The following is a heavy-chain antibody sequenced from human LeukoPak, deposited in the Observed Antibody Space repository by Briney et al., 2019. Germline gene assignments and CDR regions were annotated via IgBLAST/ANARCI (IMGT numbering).Heavy chain of an antibody. D-gene: IGHD3-22*01. V-gene: IGHV4-34*01. CDR3: ASGTEVDYYDSSGYYLPFDY. CDR1: GGSINNYY. CDR2: INHSGST. J-gene: IGHJ4*02. Sequence: SETLSLTCTVSGGSINNYYWSWIRQPPGKGLEWIGEINHSGSTNYNPSLKSRVTISVDTSKNQFSLKLSSVTAADTAVYYCASGTEVDYYDSSGYYLPFDYWGQGTLVTVSS.